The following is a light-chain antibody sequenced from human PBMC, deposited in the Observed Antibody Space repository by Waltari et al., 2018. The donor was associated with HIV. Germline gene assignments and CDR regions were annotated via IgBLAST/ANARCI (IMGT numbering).Light chain of an antibody. J-gene: IGKJ4*01. CDR1: RDINKY. CDR3: QQFDVLPIT. Sequence: DIKLTQPPSSLSAPLGDCVTMTCQASRDINKYLNWFQHKSGKAPKLLIYDASSLETGVPAKFIGSGFGTDFTLTINNLQPEDVATYYCQQFDVLPITFGGGTKVEI. CDR2: DAS. V-gene: IGKV1-33*01.